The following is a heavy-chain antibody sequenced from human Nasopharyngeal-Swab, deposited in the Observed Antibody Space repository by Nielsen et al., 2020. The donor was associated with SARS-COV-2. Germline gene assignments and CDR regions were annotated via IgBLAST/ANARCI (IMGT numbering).Heavy chain of an antibody. J-gene: IGHJ4*02. V-gene: IGHV4-59*01. CDR2: IFHSGST. CDR3: VRDDTAMATGLDY. Sequence: GSLRLSCTVSGGSISSYYWSWIRQPPGKGLEWIGYIFHSGSTNYNPSLKSRVTISVDTSKNQFSLRLSSVTAADTAVYYCVRDDTAMATGLDYWGQGVLVTVSS. CDR1: GGSISSYY. D-gene: IGHD5-18*01.